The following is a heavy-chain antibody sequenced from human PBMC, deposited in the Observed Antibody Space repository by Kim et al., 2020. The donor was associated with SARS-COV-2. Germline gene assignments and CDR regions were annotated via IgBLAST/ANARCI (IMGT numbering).Heavy chain of an antibody. V-gene: IGHV3-23*01. Sequence: VKGRFTISRDNSKNTLYLQMNSLRAEDTAVYYCANEIRVIAKRQYYFDYWGQGTLVTVSS. CDR3: ANEIRVIAKRQYYFDY. J-gene: IGHJ4*02. D-gene: IGHD3-10*01.